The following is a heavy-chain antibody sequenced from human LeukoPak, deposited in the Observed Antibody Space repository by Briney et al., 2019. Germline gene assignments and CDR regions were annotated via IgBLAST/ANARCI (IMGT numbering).Heavy chain of an antibody. Sequence: PSETLSLTCAVYGGSFSGYYWRWLRQPPGKGREWIGEINHSLSTNYTPSLQSPVPISVDTSKNQFSLQLRSVTAPDTAVYYCARAKPVEMPTLLAFHIWRQGTMVTLSS. J-gene: IGHJ3*02. CDR3: ARAKPVEMPTLLAFHI. D-gene: IGHD5-24*01. CDR2: INHSLST. CDR1: GGSFSGYY. V-gene: IGHV4-34*01.